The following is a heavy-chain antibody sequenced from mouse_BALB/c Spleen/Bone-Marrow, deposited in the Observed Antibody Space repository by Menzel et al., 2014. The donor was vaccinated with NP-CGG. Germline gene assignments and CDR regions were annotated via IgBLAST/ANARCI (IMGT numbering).Heavy chain of an antibody. Sequence: VHVKQSGGGLVQPGGSRKLSCAASGFPFSSFGMHWVRQAPEKGLEWVAYISSGSSTIYYADTVKGRFTISRDNPKNTLFLQMTSLRSEDTAMYYCASDYDYFDYWGQGTTLTVSS. V-gene: IGHV5-17*02. D-gene: IGHD2-4*01. CDR1: GFPFSSFG. CDR2: ISSGSSTI. CDR3: ASDYDYFDY. J-gene: IGHJ2*01.